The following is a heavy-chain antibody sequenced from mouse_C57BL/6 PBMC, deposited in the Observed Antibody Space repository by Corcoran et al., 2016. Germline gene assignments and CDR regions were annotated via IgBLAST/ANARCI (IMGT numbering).Heavy chain of an antibody. CDR2: INPNNGGT. CDR1: GYTFTDYY. J-gene: IGHJ2*01. V-gene: IGHV1-26*01. Sequence: EVQLQQSGPELVKPGASVKISCKASGYTFTDYYMNWVKQSHGKSLEWIGDINPNNGGTSYNQKFKGKATLTVDKSSSTAYMELRSPTSEDSAVYYCARCFEDWGQGTTLTVSS. CDR3: ARCFED.